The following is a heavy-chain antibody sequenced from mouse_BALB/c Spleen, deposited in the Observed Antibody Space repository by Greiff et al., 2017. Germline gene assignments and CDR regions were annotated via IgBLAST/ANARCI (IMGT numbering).Heavy chain of an antibody. CDR3: ARRGYYYAMEY. Sequence: AQLQQSGAELVRPGASVKLSCKASGFNFTDCYMHWVKQRPEQGLEWIGWIDPENGNTIYDPKFQGKASITADTSSNTAYLQLSSLTSEDTAVYYCARRGYYYAMEYGGQGTSDTVSS. V-gene: IGHV14-1*02. J-gene: IGHJ4*01. CDR1: GFNFTDCY. CDR2: IDPENGNT.